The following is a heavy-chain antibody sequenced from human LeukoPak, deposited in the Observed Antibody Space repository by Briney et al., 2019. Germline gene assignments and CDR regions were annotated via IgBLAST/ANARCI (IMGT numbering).Heavy chain of an antibody. CDR1: GYTFTSYD. V-gene: IGHV1-8*01. CDR3: ARGGGYSYDYGMDV. CDR2: MNPNSGNT. D-gene: IGHD5-18*01. Sequence: VASVKVSCKASGYTFTSYDINWVRQATGQGLEWMGWMNPNSGNTGYAQKFQGRVTMTRNTSISTAYMELSSLRSEDTAVYYCARGGGYSYDYGMDVWAKGPRSPSP. J-gene: IGHJ6*02.